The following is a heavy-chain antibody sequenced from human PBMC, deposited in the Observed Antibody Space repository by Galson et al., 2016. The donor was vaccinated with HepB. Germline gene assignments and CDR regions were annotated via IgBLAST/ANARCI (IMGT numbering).Heavy chain of an antibody. CDR3: ARNPDSSTWYMSWYFDL. V-gene: IGHV3-48*02. CDR1: GFSFNNYT. Sequence: SLRLSCAASGFSFNNYTINWVRQAPGKGLEWISYISSGSSIIYYADSVRGRFTISRDSAKNSVYLQMNSLRDEDTAVYYCARNPDSSTWYMSWYFDLWGRGTLVTVSS. J-gene: IGHJ2*01. CDR2: ISSGSSII. D-gene: IGHD6-13*01.